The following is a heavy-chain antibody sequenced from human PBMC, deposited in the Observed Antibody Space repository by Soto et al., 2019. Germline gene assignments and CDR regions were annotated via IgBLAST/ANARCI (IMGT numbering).Heavy chain of an antibody. CDR2: IYYSGST. V-gene: IGHV4-39*01. Sequence: SETLSLTCTVSGGSISSSSYYWGWIRQPPGKGLEWIGSIYYSGSTYYNPSLKSRVTISVDTSKNQFSLKLSSVTAADTAVYYCARRGVTMVRGGAFDIWGQGTMVTVS. D-gene: IGHD3-10*01. CDR3: ARRGVTMVRGGAFDI. CDR1: GGSISSSSYY. J-gene: IGHJ3*02.